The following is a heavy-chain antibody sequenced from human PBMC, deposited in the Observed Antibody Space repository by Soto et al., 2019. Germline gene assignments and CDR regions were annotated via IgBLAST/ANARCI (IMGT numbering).Heavy chain of an antibody. CDR2: IIPIFATP. CDR3: ARGCPVIIPAATTWCDP. D-gene: IGHD2-2*01. CDR1: GGFNSYS. J-gene: IGHJ5*02. Sequence: QVQLVQSGAEVKKPGSSVKVSCKGSGGFNSYSISWLRQAPGQGTEWMGGIIPIFATPTYAQKFPGRVTITADKSTSTAYMELSRLTSEATAVYYCARGCPVIIPAATTWCDPWGEGTLVSVSS. V-gene: IGHV1-69*06.